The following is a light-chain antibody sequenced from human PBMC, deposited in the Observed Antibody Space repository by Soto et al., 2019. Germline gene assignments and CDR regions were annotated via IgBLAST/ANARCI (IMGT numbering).Light chain of an antibody. CDR1: QSISSSY. CDR2: GAS. V-gene: IGKV3-20*01. Sequence: EIVLTQSPGTLSLSPGERATLSCRASQSISSSYLAWYQQKPGQAPRLLIYGASSRATGIPDRFSGSGSGTDFTLNISRLEPEDFAVYYCQQYGSSPWTFGLGTKVEIK. J-gene: IGKJ1*01. CDR3: QQYGSSPWT.